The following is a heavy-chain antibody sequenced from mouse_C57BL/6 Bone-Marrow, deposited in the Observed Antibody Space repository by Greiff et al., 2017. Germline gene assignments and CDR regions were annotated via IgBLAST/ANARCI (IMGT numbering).Heavy chain of an antibody. Sequence: VQLQQSGPELVKPGASVKISCKASGYTFTDYYMNWVKQSHGKSLEWIGDIDPNNGGTSYNQKFKGKATLTVDKSSSTAYMELRSLTSEDSAVYYGASGIYYDYGAWFAYWGQGTLVTVSA. CDR2: IDPNNGGT. D-gene: IGHD2-4*01. CDR1: GYTFTDYY. J-gene: IGHJ3*01. CDR3: ASGIYYDYGAWFAY. V-gene: IGHV1-26*01.